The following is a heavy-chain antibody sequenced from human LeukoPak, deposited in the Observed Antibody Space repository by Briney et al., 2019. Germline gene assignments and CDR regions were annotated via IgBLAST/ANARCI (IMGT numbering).Heavy chain of an antibody. CDR2: INPSGGST. Sequence: ASVKVSCKASGYTFTSYYMHWVRQAPGQGLEWMGIINPSGGSTSYAQKLQGRVTMTRDTSTSTVYMELSSLRSEDTAVYYCARAGAGSSWPPSSWFDPWGQGTLVTVSS. CDR1: GYTFTSYY. D-gene: IGHD6-13*01. V-gene: IGHV1-46*01. J-gene: IGHJ5*02. CDR3: ARAGAGSSWPPSSWFDP.